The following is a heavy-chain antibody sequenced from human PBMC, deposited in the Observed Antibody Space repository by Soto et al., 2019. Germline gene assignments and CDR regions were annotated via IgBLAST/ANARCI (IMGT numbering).Heavy chain of an antibody. CDR1: GFTFSSYA. CDR3: AKDDYYYGSGSLGGMDV. CDR2: ISGSGGST. V-gene: IGHV3-23*01. J-gene: IGHJ6*02. Sequence: GGSLRLSCAASGFTFSSYAMSWVRQAPGKGLEWVSAISGSGGSTYYADSVKGRFTISRDNSKNTLYLQMNSLRAEDTAVYYCAKDDYYYGSGSLGGMDVWGQGTTVTVSS. D-gene: IGHD3-10*01.